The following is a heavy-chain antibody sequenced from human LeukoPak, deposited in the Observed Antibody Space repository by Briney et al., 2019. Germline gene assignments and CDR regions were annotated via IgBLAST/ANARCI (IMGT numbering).Heavy chain of an antibody. D-gene: IGHD2-21*01. CDR1: GGTFSSYA. V-gene: IGHV1-69*13. CDR2: IIPIFGTA. CDR3: AKRHRRNYFDY. J-gene: IGHJ4*02. Sequence: SVKVSCKASGGTFSSYAISWVRQSPGQGLEWMGGIIPIFGTANYAQKFQGRVTITADESTSTAYMELSSLRSEDTAVYYCAKRHRRNYFDYWGQGTLVTVSS.